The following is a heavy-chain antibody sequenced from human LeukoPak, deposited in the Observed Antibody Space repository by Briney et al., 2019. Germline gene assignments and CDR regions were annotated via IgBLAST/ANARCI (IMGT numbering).Heavy chain of an antibody. CDR3: AKWIQLSYFDY. V-gene: IGHV3-23*01. J-gene: IGHJ4*02. Sequence: GGSLRLSCADSGFTFSNYAMSWVRQAPGKGLGWVSGISAYGGSTYYADTVKGRFTISRDNSTNILYPQMNSLRAEDTAVYYCAKWIQLSYFDYWGQGTLVTVSS. CDR2: ISAYGGST. D-gene: IGHD5-18*01. CDR1: GFTFSNYA.